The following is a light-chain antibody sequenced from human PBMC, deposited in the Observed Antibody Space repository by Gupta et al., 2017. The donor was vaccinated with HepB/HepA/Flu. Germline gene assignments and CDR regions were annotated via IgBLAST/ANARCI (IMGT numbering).Light chain of an antibody. Sequence: QSELTQPPSVSGAPGQRATISCTGSRSNIGAGYDVHWYQQLPGTAPKVVIHNNNNRPSGVPDRFSGSKSGTSASLAITGLQADDEANDYCQSYDNNLSGWVFGGGTKLTVL. V-gene: IGLV1-40*01. CDR3: QSYDNNLSGWV. CDR2: NNN. CDR1: RSNIGAGYD. J-gene: IGLJ2*01.